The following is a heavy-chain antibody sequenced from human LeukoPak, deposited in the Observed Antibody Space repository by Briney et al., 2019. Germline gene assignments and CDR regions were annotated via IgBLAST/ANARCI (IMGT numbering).Heavy chain of an antibody. J-gene: IGHJ4*02. Sequence: SVKVSCKVSGYTLTELSMHWVRQAPGQGLEWMGRITPIVDIATYIQKFQGRVTITANKFTSTAYMELSSLRSEDTAVYYCARALQWELLSYYFDYWGQGTLVTVSS. V-gene: IGHV1-69*04. CDR2: ITPIVDIA. CDR1: GYTLTELS. D-gene: IGHD1-26*01. CDR3: ARALQWELLSYYFDY.